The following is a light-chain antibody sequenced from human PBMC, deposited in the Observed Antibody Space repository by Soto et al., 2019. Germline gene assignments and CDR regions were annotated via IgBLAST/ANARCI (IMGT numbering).Light chain of an antibody. V-gene: IGKV3-20*01. J-gene: IGKJ1*01. CDR2: GAS. CDR1: QSVSSTF. CDR3: QQFESSVT. Sequence: EIVLTQSPGSLSLSPGERATLSCRASQSVSSTFFAWYQQRPGQAPRLLMYGASSSATGIPERFSGSGSGTDFTLTISRLEPEDFGVYSCQQFESSVTFGQGTKVEIK.